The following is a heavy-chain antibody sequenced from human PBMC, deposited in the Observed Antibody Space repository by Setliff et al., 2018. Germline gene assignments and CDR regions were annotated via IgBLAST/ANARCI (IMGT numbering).Heavy chain of an antibody. Sequence: PSETLSLTCSVSGASITSGGFYWTWIRQPAGKGLEWIGHISPSGSTTYNPSVKSRVTISLDTSKTQFSLNLRFVTAADTAVYYCARFGGSASVARFSPPIWGPGSLVTVSS. CDR3: ARFGGSASVARFSPPI. CDR1: GASITSGGFY. J-gene: IGHJ4*02. D-gene: IGHD3-10*01. CDR2: ISPSGST. V-gene: IGHV4-61*09.